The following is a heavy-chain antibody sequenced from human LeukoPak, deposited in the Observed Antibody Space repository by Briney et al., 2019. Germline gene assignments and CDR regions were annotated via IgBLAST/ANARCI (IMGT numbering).Heavy chain of an antibody. CDR2: ISGSGGST. D-gene: IGHD3-22*01. CDR3: AKDYYYDSSGYYYFDY. J-gene: IGHJ4*02. CDR1: GFTFSSYA. Sequence: GGSLRLSCAASGFTFSSYAMSWVRQAPGKGLEWVSAISGSGGSTFYADSVKGRFTISRDNSKNTLYLQMNSLRAEDTAVYYCAKDYYYDSSGYYYFDYWGQGTLVTVSS. V-gene: IGHV3-23*01.